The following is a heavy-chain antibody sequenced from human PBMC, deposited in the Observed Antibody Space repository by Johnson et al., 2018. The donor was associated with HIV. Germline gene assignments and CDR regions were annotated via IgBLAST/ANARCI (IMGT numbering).Heavy chain of an antibody. CDR1: GFIFRTNG. J-gene: IGHJ3*01. CDR3: AIDGWKWSDVIDV. Sequence: QVQLVESGAGVVQPGGSLRLSCAASGFIFRTNGMHWVRQAPGQGLEWVSFIQYDGSDKSYADSVEGRFTISRDNSKNTLYMQLNNLRSEDTGIYYCAIDGWKWSDVIDVWGQGIMVSVSS. D-gene: IGHD2-8*01. CDR2: IQYDGSDK. V-gene: IGHV3-30*02.